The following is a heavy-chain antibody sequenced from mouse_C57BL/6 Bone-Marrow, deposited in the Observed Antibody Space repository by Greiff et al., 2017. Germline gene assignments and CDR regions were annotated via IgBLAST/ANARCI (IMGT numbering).Heavy chain of an antibody. D-gene: IGHD3-3*01. CDR3: AGGRY. Sequence: EVQLVESGPGLVKPSQSLSLTCSVTGYSITSGYYWNWIRQFPGNKLEWMGYISYYGSNNYNPSLKNRISITRDASRNQFFLELNAVTTEDTATYYCAGGRYWGQGTTLTVSS. CDR1: GYSITSGYY. J-gene: IGHJ2*01. V-gene: IGHV3-6*01. CDR2: ISYYGSN.